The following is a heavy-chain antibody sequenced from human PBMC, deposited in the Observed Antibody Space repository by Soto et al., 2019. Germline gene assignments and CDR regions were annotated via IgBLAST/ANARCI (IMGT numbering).Heavy chain of an antibody. CDR2: ISSSSSTI. J-gene: IGHJ6*02. CDR3: ARETDCSSTSCYYYYGMDV. V-gene: IGHV3-48*04. CDR1: GFTFSSYS. D-gene: IGHD2-2*01. Sequence: GGSLRLSCAASGFTFSSYSMNWVRQAPGKGLEWVSYISSSSSTIYYADSVKGRFTISRDNAKNSLYLQMNSLRAEDTAVYDCARETDCSSTSCYYYYGMDVWGQGTTVTVSS.